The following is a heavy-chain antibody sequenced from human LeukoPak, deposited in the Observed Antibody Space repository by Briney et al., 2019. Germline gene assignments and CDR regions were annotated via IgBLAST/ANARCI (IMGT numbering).Heavy chain of an antibody. CDR3: ARNPGYGLPGLAY. V-gene: IGHV4-34*01. D-gene: IGHD3/OR15-3a*01. J-gene: IGHJ4*02. CDR2: INHSGST. Sequence: SETLSLTCAVYGGSFSGYYWSWIRQPPGKGLDWIGEINHSGSTNYNPSLKSRVTISVDTSKNQFSLKLSSVTAADTAVYYCARNPGYGLPGLAYWGQGTLVTVSS. CDR1: GGSFSGYY.